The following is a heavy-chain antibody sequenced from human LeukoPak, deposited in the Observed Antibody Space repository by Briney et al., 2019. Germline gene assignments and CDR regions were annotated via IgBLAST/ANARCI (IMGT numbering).Heavy chain of an antibody. Sequence: PGGPLRLSCVGPGFTVSSTFMSWVGQAPGKGLEWVSNLYNDAFDSATHYADSVKGRFTISRDNSQNTLYLQMNSLRAEDTAMYYCAREIGGGLHYFHSWGQGTPVTVSS. CDR1: GFTVSSTF. D-gene: IGHD1-26*01. CDR2: LYNDAFDSAT. V-gene: IGHV3-53*01. CDR3: AREIGGGLHYFHS. J-gene: IGHJ4*02.